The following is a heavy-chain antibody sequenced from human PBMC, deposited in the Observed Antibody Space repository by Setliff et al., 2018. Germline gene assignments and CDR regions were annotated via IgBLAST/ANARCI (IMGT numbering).Heavy chain of an antibody. Sequence: GVLRLSCTASGFTFGDYAMSWVRQAPGKGLEWVGFIRGKAYGGTTEYAASVKGRFTISRDDSKSIAYLQMNSLKTEDTAVYYCTRVGRQLVYYYGMDVWGQGTTVTVSS. D-gene: IGHD6-13*01. CDR1: GFTFGDYA. CDR2: IRGKAYGGTT. CDR3: TRVGRQLVYYYGMDV. V-gene: IGHV3-49*04. J-gene: IGHJ6*02.